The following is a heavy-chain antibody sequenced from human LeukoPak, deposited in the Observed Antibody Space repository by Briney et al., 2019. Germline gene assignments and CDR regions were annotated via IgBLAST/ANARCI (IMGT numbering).Heavy chain of an antibody. D-gene: IGHD5-18*01. Sequence: SETLSLTCAVYGGSFSGYYWGWIRQPPGRGLEWIGSIYYTGGTLYNPSLKSRVSMSVDTSTNQFSLKLTSVTAAGTAVYYCARDRTGRNTAQDDYWGQGTLVTVSS. J-gene: IGHJ4*02. V-gene: IGHV4-34*11. CDR3: ARDRTGRNTAQDDY. CDR1: GGSFSGYY. CDR2: IYYTGGT.